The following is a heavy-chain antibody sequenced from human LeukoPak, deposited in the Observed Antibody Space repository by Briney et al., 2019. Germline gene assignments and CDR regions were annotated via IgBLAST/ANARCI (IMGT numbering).Heavy chain of an antibody. V-gene: IGHV3-74*01. D-gene: IGHD6-19*01. CDR3: ARDLIAVAATGDY. Sequence: GGSLRLSCAASGFIFTTYWMHWVREAPGKGLVWVARINIDGSSTYYADSVKGRFTISRDNAKNTLYLQMNSLRAEDTAVYYCARDLIAVAATGDYWGQGTLVTVSS. CDR2: INIDGSST. CDR1: GFIFTTYW. J-gene: IGHJ4*02.